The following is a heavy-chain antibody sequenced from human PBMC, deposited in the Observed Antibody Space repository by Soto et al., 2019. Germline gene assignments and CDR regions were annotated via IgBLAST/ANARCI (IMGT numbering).Heavy chain of an antibody. V-gene: IGHV4-31*03. CDR2: IYYSGST. D-gene: IGHD3-10*01. Sequence: SETLSLTCTVSGGSINSGDYYWSWIRQHPGKGLEWIGYIYYSGSTYYNPSLKSRVTISVDTSKNQFSLKLSSVTAADTAVYYCAREDYYGSGPYYYGMDVWGQGTTVTVSS. CDR3: AREDYYGSGPYYYGMDV. CDR1: GGSINSGDYY. J-gene: IGHJ6*02.